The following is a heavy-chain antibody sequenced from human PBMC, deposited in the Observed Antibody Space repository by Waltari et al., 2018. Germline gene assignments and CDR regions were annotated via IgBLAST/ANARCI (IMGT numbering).Heavy chain of an antibody. V-gene: IGHV4-39*01. D-gene: IGHD6-25*01. CDR2: FCYGGNT. J-gene: IGHJ6*02. Sequence: QMQLQESGPGLVKPSETLSLTCTVSGGSISSSSYFWAGFRQPPGRGGGWIGSFCYGGNTYYNPSLKSRVTISVDKSKNQFSLNLSSVTTADTSVYYCAREKVAALYGMDVWGQGTTVIVSS. CDR1: GGSISSSSYF. CDR3: AREKVAALYGMDV.